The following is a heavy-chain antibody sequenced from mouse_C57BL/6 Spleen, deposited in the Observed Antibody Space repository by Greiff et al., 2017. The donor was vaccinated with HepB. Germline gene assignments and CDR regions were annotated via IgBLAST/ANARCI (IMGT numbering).Heavy chain of an antibody. V-gene: IGHV1-82*01. CDR1: GYAFSSSW. D-gene: IGHD3-2*02. Sequence: QVQLQQSGPELVKPGASVKISCKASGYAFSSSWMNWVKQRPGKGLEWIGRIYPGDGDTNYNGKFKGKATLTADKSSSTAYMQLSSLTSEDSAVYFCARSEDSSGYFDYWGQGTTLTVSS. CDR3: ARSEDSSGYFDY. J-gene: IGHJ2*01. CDR2: IYPGDGDT.